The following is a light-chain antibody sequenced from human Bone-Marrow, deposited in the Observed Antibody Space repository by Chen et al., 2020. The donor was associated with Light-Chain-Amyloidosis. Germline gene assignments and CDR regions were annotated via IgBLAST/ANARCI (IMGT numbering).Light chain of an antibody. CDR1: QSVRNY. CDR3: QQRSSWPIT. J-gene: IGKJ3*01. Sequence: EIVLTQSPATLSLSPGVRATLSCRASQSVRNYLAWYQQKPGQAPRLLIYDASTRATGIPARFSGSASGTDFTLTINSLEPEDFAVYYCQQRSSWPITFGPGTRVDIK. CDR2: DAS. V-gene: IGKV3-11*01.